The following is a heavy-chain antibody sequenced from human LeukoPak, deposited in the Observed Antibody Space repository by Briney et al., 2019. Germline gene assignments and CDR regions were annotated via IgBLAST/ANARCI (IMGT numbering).Heavy chain of an antibody. D-gene: IGHD6-6*01. CDR1: GGSISSYY. CDR3: ARLRSGAARPGMDV. V-gene: IGHV4-34*01. Sequence: SETLSLTCTVSGGSISSYYWSWVRQPPGKGLEWIGEINHSGSTNYNPSLKSRVTISVDTSKNQFSLKLSSVTAADTAVYYCARLRSGAARPGMDVWGKGTTVTVSS. J-gene: IGHJ6*04. CDR2: INHSGST.